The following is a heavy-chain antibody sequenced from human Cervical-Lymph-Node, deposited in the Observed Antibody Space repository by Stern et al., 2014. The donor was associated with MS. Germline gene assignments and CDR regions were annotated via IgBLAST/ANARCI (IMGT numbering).Heavy chain of an antibody. J-gene: IGHJ4*02. CDR3: ARAGHWGNYFDF. V-gene: IGHV1-18*01. CDR1: GYTFYTSG. CDR2: INTYTGNT. Sequence: QVQLVQSGAEVKKPGASVKVSCKASGYTFYTSGINWVRQAPGHGLEWMGRINTYTGNTNYEQNLQSRVNMTTDTSTSTVYMELRSLRSDDTAVYYCARAGHWGNYFDFWCQGTLVTFSS. D-gene: IGHD7-27*01.